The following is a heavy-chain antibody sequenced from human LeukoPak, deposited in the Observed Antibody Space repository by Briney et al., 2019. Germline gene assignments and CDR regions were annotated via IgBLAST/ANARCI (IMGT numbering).Heavy chain of an antibody. D-gene: IGHD1-1*01. CDR3: ARGTTDAY. CDR2: INPSGGST. J-gene: IGHJ4*02. V-gene: IGHV1-46*01. CDR1: GYTFTSYY. Sequence: GASVKVSCKASGYTFTSYYIDWVRQAPGQGLEWMEVINPSGGSTRYAQKFQGRVTMTGDPSTRTVYMELSSLTSDDTAVYYCARGTTDAYWGQGTPVTVSS.